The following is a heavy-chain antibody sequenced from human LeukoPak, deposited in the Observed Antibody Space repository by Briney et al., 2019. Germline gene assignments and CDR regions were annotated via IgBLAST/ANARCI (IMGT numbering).Heavy chain of an antibody. Sequence: ASVKVSCKASGYRFTSYGISWVRQAPGQGLEWMGWISAYNGNTNYAQKLQGRVTMTTDTSTSTAYMELRSLRSDDTAVYYCARGGDGDILTGLVFDYWGQGTLVTVFS. CDR3: ARGGDGDILTGLVFDY. D-gene: IGHD3-9*01. CDR1: GYRFTSYG. J-gene: IGHJ4*02. V-gene: IGHV1-18*01. CDR2: ISAYNGNT.